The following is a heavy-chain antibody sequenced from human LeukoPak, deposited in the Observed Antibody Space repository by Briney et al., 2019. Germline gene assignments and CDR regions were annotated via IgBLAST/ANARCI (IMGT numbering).Heavy chain of an antibody. Sequence: GASVKVSCKASGYTFTGYYMHWVRQAPGQGLEWMGWINPNSGGTNYAQNFQGRVTTTGDTSTSTVYMELSSLRSEDTAVYYCARVRDGYNDAYDIWGQGTMVTVPS. CDR3: ARVRDGYNDAYDI. CDR2: INPNSGGT. D-gene: IGHD5-24*01. V-gene: IGHV1-2*02. J-gene: IGHJ3*02. CDR1: GYTFTGYY.